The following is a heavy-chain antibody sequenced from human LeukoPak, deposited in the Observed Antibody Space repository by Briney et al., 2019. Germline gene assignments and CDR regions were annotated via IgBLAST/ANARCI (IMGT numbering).Heavy chain of an antibody. CDR3: ARANGATVTTDYFDY. CDR1: GYTFTNYY. J-gene: IGHJ4*02. CDR2: INPSGGST. V-gene: IGHV1-46*01. D-gene: IGHD4-17*01. Sequence: ASVKVSCKASGYTFTNYYMHWVRQAPGQGLEWMGIINPSGGSTNYAQKFQGRVTMTRDMSMSTVYMELSSLRSEDTAVYYCARANGATVTTDYFDYWGQGTLVTVSS.